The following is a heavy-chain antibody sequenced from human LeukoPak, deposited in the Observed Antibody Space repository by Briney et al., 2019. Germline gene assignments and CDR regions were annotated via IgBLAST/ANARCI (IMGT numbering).Heavy chain of an antibody. D-gene: IGHD5-18*01. CDR3: ARREVTREIDY. V-gene: IGHV3-21*01. Sequence: AGSLRLSCAASGFTFSSYSMNWVRQAPGKGLEWVSSISSSSSYIYYADSVKGRFTIPRDNAKNSLYLQMNSLRAEDTAVYYCARREVTREIDYWGQGTLVTVSS. CDR1: GFTFSSYS. J-gene: IGHJ4*02. CDR2: ISSSSSYI.